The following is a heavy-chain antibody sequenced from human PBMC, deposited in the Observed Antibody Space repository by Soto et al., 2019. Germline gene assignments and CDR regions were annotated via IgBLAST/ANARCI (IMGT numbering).Heavy chain of an antibody. V-gene: IGHV6-1*01. J-gene: IGHJ5*02. CDR3: AKGDNLGPKTGYAFDP. Sequence: SQTLSLTCAISGDSVSSNTASWNWIRQSPSRGLEWLGRTYFRSKWYNDYAVSVQSRIIIYPDTSNNQFSLQLNSVTPEDTAVYFCAKGDNLGPKTGYAFDPWGQGIMVTVSS. CDR2: TYFRSKWYN. D-gene: IGHD5-12*01. CDR1: GDSVSSNTAS.